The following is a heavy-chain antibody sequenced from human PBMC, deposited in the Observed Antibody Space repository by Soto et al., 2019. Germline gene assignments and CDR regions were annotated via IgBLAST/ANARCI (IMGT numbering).Heavy chain of an antibody. CDR3: ARVAYDSYYYYYGMDV. Sequence: TWSVTFTVSGGSVRSGDYYWSWIRQPPGKGLEWIGYIYYSGSTYYNPSLKSRVTISVDTSKNQFSLKLSSVTAADTAVYYCARVAYDSYYYYYGMDVWGQGTTVTVSS. J-gene: IGHJ6*02. V-gene: IGHV4-30-4*01. CDR1: GGSVRSGDYY. CDR2: IYYSGST. D-gene: IGHD3-3*01.